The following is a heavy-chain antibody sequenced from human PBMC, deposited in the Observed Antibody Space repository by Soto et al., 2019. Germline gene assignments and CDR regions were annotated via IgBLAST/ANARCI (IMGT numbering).Heavy chain of an antibody. J-gene: IGHJ4*02. Sequence: GGSLRLSCAASGFTFSNYAMSWVRQAPGKGLEWVSGISGGVDATYYADSVRGRFTISRDNSKNTLYLRMNSLRAEDTAVYYCAKAPVGFGELHFDYWGQGALVTVSS. D-gene: IGHD3-10*01. CDR3: AKAPVGFGELHFDY. CDR2: ISGGVDAT. CDR1: GFTFSNYA. V-gene: IGHV3-23*01.